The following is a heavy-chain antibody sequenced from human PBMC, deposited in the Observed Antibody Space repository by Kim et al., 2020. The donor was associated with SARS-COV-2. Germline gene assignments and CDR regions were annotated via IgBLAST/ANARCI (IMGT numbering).Heavy chain of an antibody. Sequence: GGSLRLSCAASGFTFSSYGMHWVRQAPGKGLEWVAVISYDGSNKYYADSVKGRFTISRDNSKNTLYLQMNSLRAEDTAVYYCAKDGLFWGQGVLVTVSS. CDR1: GFTFSSYG. CDR3: AKDGLF. V-gene: IGHV3-30*18. J-gene: IGHJ4*02. D-gene: IGHD3-10*01. CDR2: ISYDGSNK.